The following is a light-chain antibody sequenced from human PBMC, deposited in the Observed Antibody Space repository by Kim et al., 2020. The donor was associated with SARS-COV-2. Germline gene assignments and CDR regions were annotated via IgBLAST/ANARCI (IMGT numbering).Light chain of an antibody. CDR2: KND. CDR1: SSNIGRTT. CDR3: AAWDASLNVVV. V-gene: IGLV1-44*01. Sequence: GQRVTIYCSGSSSNIGRTTVNWYQQLPGRAPKVLISKNDQRPSGVPDRFSGFKSGTSASLAISGLQTEDEADYYCAAWDASLNVVVFGGGTQLTVL. J-gene: IGLJ2*01.